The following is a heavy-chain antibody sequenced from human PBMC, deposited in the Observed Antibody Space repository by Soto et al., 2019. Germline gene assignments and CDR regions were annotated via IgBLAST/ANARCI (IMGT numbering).Heavy chain of an antibody. Sequence: GGSLRLSCAASGFTFSSYGMHWVRQAPGKGLEWLAVIWYDGSNKYYADSVKARFTISTDNSKSTLYLQMHSLRAEDTAVYYCARDHATIFGVVTDEGLEMWGQGTMVTVFS. CDR2: IWYDGSNK. V-gene: IGHV3-33*01. CDR3: ARDHATIFGVVTDEGLEM. CDR1: GFTFSSYG. D-gene: IGHD3-3*01. J-gene: IGHJ4*03.